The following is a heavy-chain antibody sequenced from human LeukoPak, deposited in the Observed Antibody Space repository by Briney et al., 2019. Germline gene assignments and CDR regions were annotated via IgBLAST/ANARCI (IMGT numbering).Heavy chain of an antibody. D-gene: IGHD2-21*01. CDR1: GFTFGDYA. Sequence: GGSLRLSCTASGFTFGDYAMSWVRQAPGKGLEWVGFIRSKAYGGTTEYAASVKGRFTISRDDSKSIAYLQMNSLKTEDTAVYYCTRIFSLVRRYLDYWGQGTLVTVSS. CDR2: IRSKAYGGTT. CDR3: TRIFSLVRRYLDY. V-gene: IGHV3-49*04. J-gene: IGHJ4*02.